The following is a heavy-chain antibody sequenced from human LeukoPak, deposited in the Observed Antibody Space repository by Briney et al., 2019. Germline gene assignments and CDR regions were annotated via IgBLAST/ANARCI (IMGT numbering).Heavy chain of an antibody. CDR3: ARVKEASAFDI. CDR1: GFTVSSNS. J-gene: IGHJ3*02. CDR2: IYSGGNT. V-gene: IGHV3-53*01. D-gene: IGHD5-12*01. Sequence: GGSLILSCTVSGFTVSSNSMSWVRQAPGKGLEWVSFIYSGGNTHYSDSVKGRFTISRDNAKNSLYLQMNSLRAEDTAVYYCARVKEASAFDIWGQGTMVTVSS.